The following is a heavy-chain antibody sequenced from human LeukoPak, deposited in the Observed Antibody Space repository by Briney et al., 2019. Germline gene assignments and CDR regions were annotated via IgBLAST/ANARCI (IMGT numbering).Heavy chain of an antibody. J-gene: IGHJ4*02. CDR3: ARSSIAAVDY. V-gene: IGHV4-39*01. CDR1: GGSISSSSYY. CDR2: IYYSGST. Sequence: SETLSLTCTVSGGSISSSSYYWGWIRQPPGKGLEWIGSIYYSGSTYYNPSLKSRVTISVDTPKNQFSLKLSSVTAADTAVYYCARSSIAAVDYWGQGTLVTVSS. D-gene: IGHD6-13*01.